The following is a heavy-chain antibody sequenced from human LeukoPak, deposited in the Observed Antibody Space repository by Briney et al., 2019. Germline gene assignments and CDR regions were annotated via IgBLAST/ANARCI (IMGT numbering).Heavy chain of an antibody. CDR3: ARAGCSGGSCYPVGGY. Sequence: GASVKVSCKASGYTFTSYDINWVRQATGQGLEWMGWMNPNSGNTGYAQKFQGRVTMTRDTSISTAYMELRSLRSDDTAVYYCARAGCSGGSCYPVGGYWGQGTLVTVSS. D-gene: IGHD2-15*01. J-gene: IGHJ4*02. CDR1: GYTFTSYD. V-gene: IGHV1-8*01. CDR2: MNPNSGNT.